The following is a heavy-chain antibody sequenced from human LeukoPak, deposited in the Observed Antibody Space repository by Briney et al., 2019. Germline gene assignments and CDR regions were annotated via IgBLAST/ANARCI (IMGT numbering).Heavy chain of an antibody. CDR3: VKDSSYGSGSYFDH. Sequence: GGSLRLSCAASGFTFDDYAMHWVRQAPGKGLEWVSGISWNSGSIGYADSVKGRFTISRDNAKNSLYLQMNSPRAEDTALYYCVKDSSYGSGSYFDHWGQGTLVTVSS. CDR1: GFTFDDYA. CDR2: ISWNSGSI. D-gene: IGHD3-10*01. V-gene: IGHV3-9*01. J-gene: IGHJ4*02.